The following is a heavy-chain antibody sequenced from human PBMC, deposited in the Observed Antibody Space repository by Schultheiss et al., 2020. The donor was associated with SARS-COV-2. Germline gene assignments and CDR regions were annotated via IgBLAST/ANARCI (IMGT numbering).Heavy chain of an antibody. J-gene: IGHJ5*02. CDR3: ARDRYYYGSGKTRFDP. CDR2: IYYSGST. CDR1: GGSISSYY. V-gene: IGHV4-59*12. D-gene: IGHD3-10*01. Sequence: SETLSLTCTVSGGSISSYYWSWIRQPPGKGLEWIGYIYYSGSTNYNPSLKSRVTISVDKSKNQFSLKLSSVTAADTAVYYCARDRYYYGSGKTRFDPWGQGTLVTVSS.